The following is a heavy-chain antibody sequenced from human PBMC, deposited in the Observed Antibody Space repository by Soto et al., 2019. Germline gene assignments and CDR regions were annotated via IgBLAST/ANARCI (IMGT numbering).Heavy chain of an antibody. J-gene: IGHJ6*03. Sequence: GASVKVSCKASGYTFTGYYMHWVRQAPGQGLEWMGRIIPTLGIANYAQKFQGRVTITADKSTSTAYMELSSLRSEDTAVYYCARGAVVPAARYYYYYYMDVWGKGTTVTVSS. CDR3: ARGAVVPAARYYYYYYMDV. CDR1: GYTFTGYY. D-gene: IGHD2-2*01. V-gene: IGHV1-69*04. CDR2: IIPTLGIA.